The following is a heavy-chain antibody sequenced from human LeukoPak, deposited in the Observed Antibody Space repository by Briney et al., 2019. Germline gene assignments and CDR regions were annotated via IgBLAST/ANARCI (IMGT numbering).Heavy chain of an antibody. Sequence: NPSETLSLTCTVSGGSISSSSYYWGWIRQPPGKGLEWIGSTYYSGSTYYNPSLKSRVTISADTSKNQFSLKLSSVTAADTAVYYCAGLRYYYDSSGPYYFDYWGQGTLVTVSS. CDR3: AGLRYYYDSSGPYYFDY. V-gene: IGHV4-39*01. J-gene: IGHJ4*02. CDR1: GGSISSSSYY. CDR2: TYYSGST. D-gene: IGHD3-22*01.